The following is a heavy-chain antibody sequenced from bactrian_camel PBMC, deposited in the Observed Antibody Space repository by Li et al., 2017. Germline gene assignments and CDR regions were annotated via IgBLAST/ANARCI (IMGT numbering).Heavy chain of an antibody. CDR2: ISAVSILGST. CDR3: GTMAYTGG. D-gene: IGHD7*01. J-gene: IGHJ4*01. Sequence: VQLVESGGGLVQPGGSLRLSCAASGFAFSSYAMNWVRQAPGKGLEWVSHISAVSILGSTYADSVKGRFTISRDNAKNTLYLQLNSLKTEDTAMYYCGTMAYTGGWGQGTQVTVS. V-gene: IGHV3S42*01. CDR1: GFAFSSYA.